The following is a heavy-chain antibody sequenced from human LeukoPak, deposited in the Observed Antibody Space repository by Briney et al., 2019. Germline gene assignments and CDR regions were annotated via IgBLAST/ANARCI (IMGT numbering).Heavy chain of an antibody. V-gene: IGHV3-33*01. CDR1: GFTFSSYG. Sequence: GESLGLSCAASGFTFSSYGMHWVRQAPGQGLEWVAVIWYDGNNKYYADSVKGRFTISRDNSKNTLYLQMNSLRAEDTAVFYCARDRGDYAHNWFDPWGQGTLVTVSS. CDR3: ARDRGDYAHNWFDP. D-gene: IGHD4-17*01. CDR2: IWYDGNNK. J-gene: IGHJ5*02.